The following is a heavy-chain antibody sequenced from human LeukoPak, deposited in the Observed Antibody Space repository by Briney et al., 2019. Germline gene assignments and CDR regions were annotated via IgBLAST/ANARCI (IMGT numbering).Heavy chain of an antibody. CDR3: ATAEAGYCTNGVCYEEGDYYYDYIDV. J-gene: IGHJ6*03. V-gene: IGHV1-69*06. CDR2: IIPIFGTA. Sequence: SVKVSCKASVGTFSSYDISWVRQAPGQGLEWIGGIIPIFGTANYAQKFQGRVTITADKSTSTAYMELSSLRSEDTAVYYCATAEAGYCTNGVCYEEGDYYYDYIDVWGKGTTVTVSS. D-gene: IGHD2-8*01. CDR1: VGTFSSYD.